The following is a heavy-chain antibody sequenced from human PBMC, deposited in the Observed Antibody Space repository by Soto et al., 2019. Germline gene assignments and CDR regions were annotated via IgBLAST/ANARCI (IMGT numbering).Heavy chain of an antibody. V-gene: IGHV1-46*01. Sequence: ASVKVSCKASGYTFTSYYMHWVRQAPGQGLEWMGIINPSGGSTSYAQKFQGRVTMTRDTSTSTVYMELSSLRSEDTAVYYCARDGSSSGWYRGYFDYWGQGTLVNVSS. CDR1: GYTFTSYY. CDR2: INPSGGST. D-gene: IGHD6-19*01. J-gene: IGHJ4*02. CDR3: ARDGSSSGWYRGYFDY.